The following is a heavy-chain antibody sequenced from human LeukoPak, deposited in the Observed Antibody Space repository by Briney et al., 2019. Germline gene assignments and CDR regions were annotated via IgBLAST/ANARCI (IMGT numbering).Heavy chain of an antibody. CDR2: IYYNGTT. V-gene: IGHV4-59*01. CDR3: VRSKSGAYGWFDP. Sequence: SETLCLTCTVPGGSITSYYWSWIRQPPGKGLEWVGDIYYNGTTNYNPSLKSRVTISVHTSKNQFSLKVNSVTAADTAVYYCVRSKSGAYGWFDPWGQGTLVTVSS. J-gene: IGHJ5*02. D-gene: IGHD2-15*01. CDR1: GGSITSYY.